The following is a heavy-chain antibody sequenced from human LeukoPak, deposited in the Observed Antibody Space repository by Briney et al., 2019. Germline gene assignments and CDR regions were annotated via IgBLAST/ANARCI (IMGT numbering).Heavy chain of an antibody. D-gene: IGHD3-22*01. Sequence: GASVKVSCKASGYTFTSYYMHWVRQAPGQGLEWMGIINPSGGSTSYAQKFQGRVTMTRDTSTSTVYMELSSLRSEDTAVYYCARDAGYYDSSGTKRGDYWGQGTLVTVSS. V-gene: IGHV1-46*01. CDR3: ARDAGYYDSSGTKRGDY. CDR2: INPSGGST. J-gene: IGHJ4*02. CDR1: GYTFTSYY.